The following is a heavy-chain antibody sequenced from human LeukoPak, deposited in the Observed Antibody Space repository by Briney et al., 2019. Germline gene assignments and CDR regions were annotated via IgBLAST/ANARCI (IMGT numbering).Heavy chain of an antibody. CDR2: ISYSGST. CDR3: ARGYCSGGTCYRTFFDQ. J-gene: IGHJ4*02. Sequence: SETLSLICTVSGGSISSYYWRWIRQPPAKGLEWIGYISYSGSTNYNSTLKSRVTISLDTSKNQFSLKLSSVTAADTAVYYCARGYCSGGTCYRTFFDQWGQGTLVSVSS. D-gene: IGHD2-15*01. CDR1: GGSISSYY. V-gene: IGHV4-59*01.